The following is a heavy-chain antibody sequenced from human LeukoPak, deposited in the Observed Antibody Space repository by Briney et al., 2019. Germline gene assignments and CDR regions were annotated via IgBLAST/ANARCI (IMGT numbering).Heavy chain of an antibody. CDR1: GFTFSTYS. CDR2: ISSSSTTI. D-gene: IGHD3-10*01. J-gene: IGHJ4*02. V-gene: IGHV3-48*04. Sequence: GGSLRLSCAASGFTFSTYSMNWVRQAPGKGLEWVSYISSSSTTIYYADSVKGRFTISRDNAKNSLYLQMNSLRPEDTAVYYCVRESPLIYYYGAGTFFDYWGQGTLVTVSS. CDR3: VRESPLIYYYGAGTFFDY.